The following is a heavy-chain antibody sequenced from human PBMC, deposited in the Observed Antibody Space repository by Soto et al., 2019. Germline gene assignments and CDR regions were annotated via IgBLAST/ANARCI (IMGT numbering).Heavy chain of an antibody. CDR3: ARVLASGSCLDY. D-gene: IGHD1-26*01. Sequence: PSETLSLTCAVSGGSISSSNWWSWVRQPPGKGLEWIGEIYHSGSTNYNPSLKSRVTISVDKSKNQFSLKLSSVTAADTTVYYCARVLASGSCLDYWGQGTLVTSPQ. CDR2: IYHSGST. CDR1: GGSISSSNW. J-gene: IGHJ4*02. V-gene: IGHV4-4*02.